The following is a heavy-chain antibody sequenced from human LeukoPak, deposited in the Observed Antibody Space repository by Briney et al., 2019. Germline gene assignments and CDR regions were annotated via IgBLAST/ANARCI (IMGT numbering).Heavy chain of an antibody. CDR1: GYTFTNYG. D-gene: IGHD3-22*01. V-gene: IGHV1-18*01. CDR3: ARPYYYYDNSGWLV. J-gene: IGHJ4*02. Sequence: GASVKVSCKASGYTFTNYGISWVRQAPGQGLEWMGWISTYNGNTNYAQKLQGRITMTTDTSTSTAYMELRSLRSDDTAVYYCARPYYYYDNSGWLVWGQGTLVTVSS. CDR2: ISTYNGNT.